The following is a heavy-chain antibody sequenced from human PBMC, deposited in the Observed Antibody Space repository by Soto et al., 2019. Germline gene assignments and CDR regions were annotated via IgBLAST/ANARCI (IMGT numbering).Heavy chain of an antibody. CDR1: GGSISGFY. D-gene: IGHD2-21*02. CDR3: ARWTYCGGDCYWLDF. Sequence: SETLSLTCTISGGSISGFYWGWIRQPPGKGLEWIGNIYYSGSANYDPSLRSRVTISLNTSKDQFSLNLNSVTAADTAIYYCARWTYCGGDCYWLDFWGQGTLVTVSS. CDR2: IYYSGSA. J-gene: IGHJ4*02. V-gene: IGHV4-59*01.